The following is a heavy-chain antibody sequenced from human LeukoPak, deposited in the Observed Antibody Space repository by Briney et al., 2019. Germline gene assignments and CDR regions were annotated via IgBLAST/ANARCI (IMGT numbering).Heavy chain of an antibody. CDR2: ISYDGSNK. D-gene: IGHD5-12*01. CDR1: GFTFSSYG. J-gene: IGHJ4*02. CDR3: VKVRGYDSYYFDY. Sequence: GGSLRLSCAASGFTFSSYGMHWVRQAPGKGLEWVAVISYDGSNKYYADSVKGRFTISRDNSKNTLYLQMNSLRAEDTAVYYCVKVRGYDSYYFDYWGQGTLVTVSS. V-gene: IGHV3-30*18.